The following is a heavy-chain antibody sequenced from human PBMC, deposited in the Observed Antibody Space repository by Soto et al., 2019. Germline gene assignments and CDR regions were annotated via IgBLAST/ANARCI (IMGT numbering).Heavy chain of an antibody. CDR1: GFTFSSYG. CDR2: ISYDGSNK. D-gene: IGHD3-22*01. CDR3: AKVLGGMIVVPNFDY. J-gene: IGHJ4*02. Sequence: GGSLRLSCAASGFTFSSYGMPWVRQAPGKGLEWVAVISYDGSNKYYADSVKGRFTISRDNSKNTLYLQMNSLRAEDTAVYYCAKVLGGMIVVPNFDYWGQGTLVTVSS. V-gene: IGHV3-30*18.